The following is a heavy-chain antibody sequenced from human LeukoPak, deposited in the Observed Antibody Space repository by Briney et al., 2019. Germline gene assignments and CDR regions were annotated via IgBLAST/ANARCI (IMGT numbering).Heavy chain of an antibody. V-gene: IGHV3-23*01. J-gene: IGHJ4*02. CDR3: AKDLSASLMYSFDF. CDR1: GFTFSNYA. CDR2: ISGSGTNT. Sequence: GGSLRLSCAASGFTFSNYAMNWVRQAPGKGLEWVSTISGSGTNTYYADSVKGRFTISRDNSKTTLYLQMHSLRAEDTAVYYCAKDLSASLMYSFDFWGQGTLVTVSS.